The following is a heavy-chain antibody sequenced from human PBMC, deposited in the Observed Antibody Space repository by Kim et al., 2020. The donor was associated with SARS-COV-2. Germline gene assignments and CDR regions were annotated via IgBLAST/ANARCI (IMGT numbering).Heavy chain of an antibody. CDR3: ARGGVSLVVAGEPFDY. J-gene: IGHJ4*02. V-gene: IGHV5-51*01. CDR2: IYPGDSDT. D-gene: IGHD6-19*01. CDR1: GYSFTSYW. Sequence: GESLKISCKGSGYSFTSYWIGWVRQMPGKGLEWMGIIYPGDSDTRYSPSFQGQVTISADKSISTAYLQWSSLKASDTAMYYCARGGVSLVVAGEPFDYWGQGTLVTVSS.